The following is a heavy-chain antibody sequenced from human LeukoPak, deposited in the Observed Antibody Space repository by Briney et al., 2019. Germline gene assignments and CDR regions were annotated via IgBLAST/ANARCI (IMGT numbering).Heavy chain of an antibody. Sequence: PSETLSLTCTVSGGSISSNDYYWGWIRQPPGKGLEWIGIISYSGRPDYNPSLKSRVTISVDTSKYQFSLKLSSVTAADTAVYFCARLEDHGDSFDYWGQGTLVTVSS. CDR1: GGSISSNDYY. J-gene: IGHJ4*02. CDR2: ISYSGRP. D-gene: IGHD4-17*01. V-gene: IGHV4-39*01. CDR3: ARLEDHGDSFDY.